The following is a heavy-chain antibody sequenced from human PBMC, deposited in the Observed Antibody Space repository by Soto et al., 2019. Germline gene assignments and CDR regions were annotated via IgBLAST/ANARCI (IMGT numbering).Heavy chain of an antibody. CDR1: GFTFSSYA. V-gene: IGHV3-23*01. D-gene: IGHD6-13*01. CDR3: ATLPYSSSWYLTDYGMDV. Sequence: GGSLRLSCAASGFTFSSYAMSWVRQAPGKGLEWVSAISGSGGSTYYADSVKGRFTISRDNSKNTLYLQMNSLRAEDTAVYYCATLPYSSSWYLTDYGMDVWGQGTTVTVSS. CDR2: ISGSGGST. J-gene: IGHJ6*02.